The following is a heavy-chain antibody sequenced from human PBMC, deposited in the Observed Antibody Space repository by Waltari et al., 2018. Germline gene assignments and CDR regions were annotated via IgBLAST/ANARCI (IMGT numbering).Heavy chain of an antibody. J-gene: IGHJ4*02. Sequence: EVQLVESGGGLVQPGGSLRLSCAASGLTFNSHAMNWVRQAPGQWLVWVSYISSSSGAIYYADSVKGRFTISRDNAKNSLYLQMNSLRADDTAVYYCASDPSIGSNLYRYFDFWGQGTLVTVSS. CDR2: ISSSSGAI. CDR3: ASDPSIGSNLYRYFDF. D-gene: IGHD2-8*01. V-gene: IGHV3-48*01. CDR1: GLTFNSHA.